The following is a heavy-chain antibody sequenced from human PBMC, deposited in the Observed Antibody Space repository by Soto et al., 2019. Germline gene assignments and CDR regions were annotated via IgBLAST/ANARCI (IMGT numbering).Heavy chain of an antibody. D-gene: IGHD4-17*01. CDR2: IYWNDDK. J-gene: IGHJ4*02. CDR3: AHENTNDYGDYPFDY. V-gene: IGHV2-5*01. CDR1: GFSLSTSGVG. Sequence: SGPTLVNPTQTLTLTCTFSGFSLSTSGVGVGWIRQPPGKALEWLALIYWNDDKRYSPSLKSRLTITKDTSKNQVVLTMTNMDPVDTATYYCAHENTNDYGDYPFDYWGQGTPVTVYS.